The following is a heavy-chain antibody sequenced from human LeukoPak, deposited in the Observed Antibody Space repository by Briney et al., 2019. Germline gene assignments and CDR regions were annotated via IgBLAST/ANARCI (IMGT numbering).Heavy chain of an antibody. CDR3: ARDHPVADWAPDI. D-gene: IGHD3-9*01. J-gene: IGHJ3*02. V-gene: IGHV4-59*13. CDR2: IHYSGSS. CDR1: GRFLSSYL. Sequence: SQTLSLTCSVPGRFLSSYLWTWIRQPPGKGLERIWIIHYSGSSNYTPSLKSRVTISADPSTNSFSLNLTSVTAADRAVYFCARDHPVADWAPDIWGRGTMVTVSS.